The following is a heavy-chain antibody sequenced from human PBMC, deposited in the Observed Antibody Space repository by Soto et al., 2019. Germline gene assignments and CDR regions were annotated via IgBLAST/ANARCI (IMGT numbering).Heavy chain of an antibody. V-gene: IGHV3-21*01. CDR2: ISSSSSYI. CDR1: GFTFSSYS. Sequence: EVQLVESGGGLVKPGGSLRLSCAASGFTFSSYSMNWVRQAPGKGLEWVSSISSSSSYIYYADSVKGRFTISRDNAKNPLYLQMNSLRAEDTAVYYCARNLLLSYCSSTSCLYYFDYWGQGTLVTVSA. J-gene: IGHJ4*02. CDR3: ARNLLLSYCSSTSCLYYFDY. D-gene: IGHD2-2*01.